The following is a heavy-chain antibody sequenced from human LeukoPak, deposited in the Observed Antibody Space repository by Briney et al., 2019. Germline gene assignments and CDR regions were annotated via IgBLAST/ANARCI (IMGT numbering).Heavy chain of an antibody. J-gene: IGHJ4*02. CDR2: INPNSGGT. D-gene: IGHD6-6*01. V-gene: IGHV1-2*06. Sequence: ASVKVSCKASGYTFTGYYMHWVRQAPGQGREWMGRINPNSGGTNYAQKFQGRVTMTRDTSISTAYMELSRQTSADTAVYYCARQYSSSSFGYWGQGTLVTVSS. CDR1: GYTFTGYY. CDR3: ARQYSSSSFGY.